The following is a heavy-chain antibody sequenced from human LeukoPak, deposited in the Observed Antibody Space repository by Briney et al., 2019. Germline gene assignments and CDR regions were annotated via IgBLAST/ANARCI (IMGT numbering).Heavy chain of an antibody. CDR2: ISSSGSTM. J-gene: IGHJ6*03. D-gene: IGHD4-11*01. Sequence: GGSLRLSCAVSGFTFSDYYMSWIRQAPGKGLEWVSHISSSGSTMYYADSVKGRFTISRDNAKNSLYQQMNSLRAEDTAVYYCARAPDYSNYVYYYYKDVWGKGTTVTVSS. CDR1: GFTFSDYY. V-gene: IGHV3-11*04. CDR3: ARAPDYSNYVYYYYKDV.